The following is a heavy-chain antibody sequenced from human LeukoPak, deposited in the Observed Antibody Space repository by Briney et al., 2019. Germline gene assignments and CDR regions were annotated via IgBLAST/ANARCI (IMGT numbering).Heavy chain of an antibody. D-gene: IGHD3-10*01. CDR1: GFSFNNYV. CDR3: ARAVSGGIFDY. Sequence: GGSLRLSCAASGFSFNNYVMSWVRQAPGKGLEWVSGLSAGGDNKYYAESVKGRFTISRDNSKSTLHLQMNSLRAEDTAVYYCARAVSGGIFDYWGQGILVTVSS. V-gene: IGHV3-23*01. CDR2: LSAGGDNK. J-gene: IGHJ4*02.